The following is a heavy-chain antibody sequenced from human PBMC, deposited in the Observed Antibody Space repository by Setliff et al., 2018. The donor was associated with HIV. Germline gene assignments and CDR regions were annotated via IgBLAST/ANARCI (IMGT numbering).Heavy chain of an antibody. CDR1: GFTFSSYE. J-gene: IGHJ6*03. CDR2: LSSSGSTI. D-gene: IGHD2-15*01. CDR3: SRSQGIGNYYMDV. Sequence: GSLRLSCAASGFTFSSYEMNWVRQAPGKGLEWLSYLSSSGSTIYYADSVKGRFTVSRDNAKNSLHLQMNSLRAEDTAVYYCSRSQGIGNYYMDVWGTGTTVTVYS. V-gene: IGHV3-48*03.